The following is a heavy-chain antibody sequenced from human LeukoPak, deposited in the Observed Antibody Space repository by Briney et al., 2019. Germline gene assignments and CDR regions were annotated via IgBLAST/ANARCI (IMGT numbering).Heavy chain of an antibody. V-gene: IGHV4-59*11. CDR3: ARDPVLNCSGGSCYSFGAFDI. CDR2: IYYSGST. D-gene: IGHD2-15*01. Sequence: SETLSLTCTVSGGSISSHYWSWIRQPPGKGLEWIGYIYYSGSTNYNPSLKSRVTISVDTSKNQFSLKLSSVTAADTAVYYCARDPVLNCSGGSCYSFGAFDIWGQGTMVTVSS. CDR1: GGSISSHY. J-gene: IGHJ3*02.